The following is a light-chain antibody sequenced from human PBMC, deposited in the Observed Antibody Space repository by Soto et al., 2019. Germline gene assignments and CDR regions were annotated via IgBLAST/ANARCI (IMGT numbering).Light chain of an antibody. CDR2: GNS. J-gene: IGLJ2*01. Sequence: QSVLTQPPSVSGAPGQRVTISCTGSSSNIGAGYDVHWYQQLPGTAPKLLIYGNSNRPSGVPDRFSGSIDSSSNSASLTISGLKTEDEADYYCQSYDSSNLVVFGGGTQLTVL. CDR1: SSNIGAGYD. V-gene: IGLV1-40*01. CDR3: QSYDSSNLVV.